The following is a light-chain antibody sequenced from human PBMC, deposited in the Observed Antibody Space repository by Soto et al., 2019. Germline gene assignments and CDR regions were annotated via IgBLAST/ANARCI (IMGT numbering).Light chain of an antibody. V-gene: IGKV3-20*01. Sequence: EIVLTQSPGTLSLSPGERATLSCRASQSVSSSFLAWYQQKPGQAPRLLIYDASSRATGIPARFSGSGSGTDFTLTISRLEPEDVAVYYCQQYGSSPLTFGGGTKVEIK. CDR3: QQYGSSPLT. J-gene: IGKJ4*01. CDR1: QSVSSSF. CDR2: DAS.